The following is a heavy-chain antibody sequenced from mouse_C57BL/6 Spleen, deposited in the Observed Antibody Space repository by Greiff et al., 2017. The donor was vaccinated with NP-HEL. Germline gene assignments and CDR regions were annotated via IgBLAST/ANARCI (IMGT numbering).Heavy chain of an antibody. CDR1: GYSFTDYN. CDR2: INPNYGTT. Sequence: EVQVVESGPELVKPGASVKISCKASGYSFTDYNMNWVKQSNGKSLEWIGVINPNYGTTSYNQKFKGKATLTVDQSSSTAYMQLNSLTSEDSAVYYCARSSRPGETDGNCAYWGQGTLVTVSA. J-gene: IGHJ3*01. D-gene: IGHD2-1*01. V-gene: IGHV1-39*01. CDR3: ARSSRPGETDGNCAY.